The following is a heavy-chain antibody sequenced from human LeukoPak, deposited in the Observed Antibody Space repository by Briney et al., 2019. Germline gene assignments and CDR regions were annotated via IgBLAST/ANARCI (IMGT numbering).Heavy chain of an antibody. J-gene: IGHJ3*02. CDR1: GFTFSSYS. V-gene: IGHV3-23*01. D-gene: IGHD4-17*01. CDR2: ISGSGGST. Sequence: GGSLRLSCAASGFTFSSYSMNWVRQAPGKGLEWVSAISGSGGSTYYADSVKGRFTISRDNSKNTLYLQMNSLRAEDTAVYYCARDKRSTVTKYPRDAFDIWGQGTMVAVSS. CDR3: ARDKRSTVTKYPRDAFDI.